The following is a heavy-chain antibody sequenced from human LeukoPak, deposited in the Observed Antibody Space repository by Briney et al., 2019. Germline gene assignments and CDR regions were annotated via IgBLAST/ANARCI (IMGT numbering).Heavy chain of an antibody. J-gene: IGHJ3*02. CDR2: ISYDGSNK. CDR3: AKGSSWYLAAFDI. CDR1: GFTFSSYG. Sequence: PGRSLRLSCAASGFTFSSYGMHWVRQAPGKGLEWVAVISYDGSNKYYADSVKGRFTISRDNSKNTLYLQMNSLRAEDTAVYYCAKGSSWYLAAFDIWGQGTTVTVSS. V-gene: IGHV3-30*18. D-gene: IGHD6-13*01.